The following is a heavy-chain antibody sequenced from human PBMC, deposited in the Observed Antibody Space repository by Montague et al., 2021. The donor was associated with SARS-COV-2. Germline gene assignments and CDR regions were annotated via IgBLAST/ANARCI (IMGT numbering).Heavy chain of an antibody. J-gene: IGHJ4*02. Sequence: SLRLSCATSGFNFNDYTMHWVRQAPGKGLEWVGVISYEGSKQFYADSVQGRFIISRDSSSSTLFLQMNSLRPEDTATYYCARGGMLFIAAIRRGFYNWGQGTLVTVSS. V-gene: IGHV3-30*14. CDR1: GFNFNDYT. CDR2: ISYEGSKQ. D-gene: IGHD3-16*01. CDR3: ARGGMLFIAAIRRGFYN.